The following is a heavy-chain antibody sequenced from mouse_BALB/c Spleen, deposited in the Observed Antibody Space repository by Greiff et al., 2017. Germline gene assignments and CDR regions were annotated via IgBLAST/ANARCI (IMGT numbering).Heavy chain of an antibody. V-gene: IGHV2-9*02. Sequence: VKLMESGPGLVAPSQSLSITCTVSGFSLTSYGVHWVRQPPGKGLEWLGVIWAGGSTNYNSALMSRLSISKDNSKSQVFLKMNSLQTDDTAMYDCAREALYYGYAMDYWGQGTSVTVSS. CDR1: GFSLTSYG. D-gene: IGHD1-1*01. CDR3: AREALYYGYAMDY. CDR2: IWAGGST. J-gene: IGHJ4*01.